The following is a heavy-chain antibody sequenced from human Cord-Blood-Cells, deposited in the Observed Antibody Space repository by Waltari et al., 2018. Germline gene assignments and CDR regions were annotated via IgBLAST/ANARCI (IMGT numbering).Heavy chain of an antibody. CDR1: GFPFSSYW. J-gene: IGHJ4*02. V-gene: IGHV3-74*01. Sequence: EVQLVESGGGLVQPGGSLTLSCAASGFPFSSYWRHWARQAPGKGLVWVSRINSDGSSTSYADSVKGRFTISRDNAKNTLYLQMNSLRAEDTAVYYCASDLAAAGTDYWGQGTLVTVSS. D-gene: IGHD6-13*01. CDR3: ASDLAAAGTDY. CDR2: INSDGSST.